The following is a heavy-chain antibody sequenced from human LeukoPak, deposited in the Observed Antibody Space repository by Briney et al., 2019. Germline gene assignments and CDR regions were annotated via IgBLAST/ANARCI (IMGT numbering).Heavy chain of an antibody. CDR2: INPNSGGT. CDR1: GYTFTGYY. CDR3: ARDLSREYSGFTDY. J-gene: IGHJ4*02. D-gene: IGHD5-12*01. Sequence: ASVKVSCKASGYTFTGYYMHWVRQAPGQGLEWMGWINPNSGGTNYAQKFQGWVTMTRDTSISTAYMELNRLRSDDTAVYYCARDLSREYSGFTDYWGQGTLVIVSS. V-gene: IGHV1-2*04.